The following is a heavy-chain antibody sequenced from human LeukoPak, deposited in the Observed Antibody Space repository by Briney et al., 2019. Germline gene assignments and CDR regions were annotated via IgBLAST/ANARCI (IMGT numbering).Heavy chain of an antibody. CDR3: ARDPDYGGNSRFGYYYYYMDV. D-gene: IGHD4-23*01. Sequence: GRSLRLSCAASGFTFSSYGMHWVRQAPGKGLEWVAVIWYDGSNKYYADSVKGRFTISGDNSKNTLYLQMNSLRAEDTAVYYCARDPDYGGNSRFGYYYYYMDVWGKGTTVTVSS. CDR1: GFTFSSYG. J-gene: IGHJ6*03. V-gene: IGHV3-33*01. CDR2: IWYDGSNK.